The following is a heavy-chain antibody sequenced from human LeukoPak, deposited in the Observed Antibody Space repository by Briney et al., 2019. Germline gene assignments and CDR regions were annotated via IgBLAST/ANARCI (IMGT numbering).Heavy chain of an antibody. Sequence: GGSLRLSCAASGFTLSSYAMSWVRQAPGKGLEWVSAISGSGGSTYYADSVKGRFTISRDNSKNTPYLQMNSPRAEDTAVYYCAKEGSGSRYLSDAFDIWGQGTMVTVSS. D-gene: IGHD1-26*01. J-gene: IGHJ3*02. CDR2: ISGSGGST. V-gene: IGHV3-23*01. CDR1: GFTLSSYA. CDR3: AKEGSGSRYLSDAFDI.